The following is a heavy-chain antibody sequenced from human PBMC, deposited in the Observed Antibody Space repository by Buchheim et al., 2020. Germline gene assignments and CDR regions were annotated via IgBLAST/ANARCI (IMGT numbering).Heavy chain of an antibody. Sequence: EVQLLESGGGLVQPGGSLRLSCAASGFTFSNCAMSWVRQAPGQGPEWVSAISGNGGNTVYADSVKGRFTISRDNSKNTFYLQMSSMRADDTAVYYCAKDSSEMVYATDFNYWGQGTL. CDR3: AKDSSEMVYATDFNY. CDR1: GFTFSNCA. D-gene: IGHD2-8*01. V-gene: IGHV3-23*01. CDR2: ISGNGGNT. J-gene: IGHJ4*02.